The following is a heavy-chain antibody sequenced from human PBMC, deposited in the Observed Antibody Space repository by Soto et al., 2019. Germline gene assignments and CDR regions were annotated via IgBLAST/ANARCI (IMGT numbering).Heavy chain of an antibody. Sequence: SETLSLTCTVSGGSISSGGYYWSWIRQHPGKGPEWIGYIYYSGSTYYNPSLKSRVTISVDTSKNQFSLKLSSVTAADTAVYYCARELRFLEWPDYYGMDVWGQGTTVTVSS. D-gene: IGHD3-3*01. J-gene: IGHJ6*02. V-gene: IGHV4-31*03. CDR1: GGSISSGGYY. CDR2: IYYSGST. CDR3: ARELRFLEWPDYYGMDV.